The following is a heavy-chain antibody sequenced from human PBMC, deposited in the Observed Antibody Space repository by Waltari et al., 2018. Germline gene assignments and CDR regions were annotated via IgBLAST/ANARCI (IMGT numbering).Heavy chain of an antibody. J-gene: IGHJ3*02. CDR2: IKQDGSEK. CDR1: GFPFSSYW. Sequence: EVQLVESGGGLVQPGGSLRLSCAASGFPFSSYWMSWVRQAPVKGLEWVANIKQDGSEKYYVDSVKGRFTISRDNAKNSLYLQMNSLRAEDTAVYYCARARGRYCSGGSCYAFDIWGQGTMVTVSS. D-gene: IGHD2-15*01. V-gene: IGHV3-7*01. CDR3: ARARGRYCSGGSCYAFDI.